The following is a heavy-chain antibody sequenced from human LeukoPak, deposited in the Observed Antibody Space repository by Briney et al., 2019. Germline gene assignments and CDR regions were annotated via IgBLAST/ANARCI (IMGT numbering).Heavy chain of an antibody. J-gene: IGHJ4*02. D-gene: IGHD3-22*01. CDR3: ARWGSSDSFDY. Sequence: GGSLRLSCAASGFTFSSYSMNWVRQAPGKGLEWVSSISSSSSYIYYADSVKGRLTISRDNAKNSLYLQMNSLRAEDTAVYYCARWGSSDSFDYWGQGTLVTVSS. CDR1: GFTFSSYS. CDR2: ISSSSSYI. V-gene: IGHV3-21*01.